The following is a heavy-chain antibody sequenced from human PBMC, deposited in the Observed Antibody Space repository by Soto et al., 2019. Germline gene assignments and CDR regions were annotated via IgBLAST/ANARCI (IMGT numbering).Heavy chain of an antibody. CDR3: AKGLRFMEH. V-gene: IGHV3-30-3*02. J-gene: IGHJ1*01. Sequence: GGSLRLSCVASGFTFSSYALHWVRQAPGKGLEWVALISNDGMNTFYADSVKGRMTVSRDKAEKTMYLQMNSLTAEDTAVYYCAKGLRFMEHWGQGTVLTSPQ. CDR2: ISNDGMNT. D-gene: IGHD1-1*01. CDR1: GFTFSSYA.